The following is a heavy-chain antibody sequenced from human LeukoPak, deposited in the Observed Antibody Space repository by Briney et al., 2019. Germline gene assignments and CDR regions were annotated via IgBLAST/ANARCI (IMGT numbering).Heavy chain of an antibody. D-gene: IGHD3-10*01. J-gene: IGHJ5*02. CDR2: ISYDGSNK. CDR3: ARDQYYYGSGSYYQFNWFDP. V-gene: IGHV3-30-3*01. Sequence: GGSLRPSCAASGFTFSSYAMHWVRQAPGKGLEWVAVISYDGSNKYYADSVKGRFTISRDNAKNSLYLQMNSLRAEDTAVYYCARDQYYYGSGSYYQFNWFDPWGQGTLVTVSS. CDR1: GFTFSSYA.